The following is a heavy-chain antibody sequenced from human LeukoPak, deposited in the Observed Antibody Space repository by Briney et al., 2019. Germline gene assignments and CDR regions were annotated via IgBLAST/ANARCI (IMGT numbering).Heavy chain of an antibody. V-gene: IGHV1-46*01. CDR1: GYTFTSYY. J-gene: IGHJ6*02. D-gene: IGHD3-3*01. Sequence: GASVKVSCKASGYTFTSYYMHWVRQAPGQGLEWMGIINPSGGSTSYAQKFQGRVTMTTDTSTSTAYMELRSLRSDDTAVYYCARDTYYDFWSGYYENQYYYYGMDVWGQGTTVTVSS. CDR2: INPSGGST. CDR3: ARDTYYDFWSGYYENQYYYYGMDV.